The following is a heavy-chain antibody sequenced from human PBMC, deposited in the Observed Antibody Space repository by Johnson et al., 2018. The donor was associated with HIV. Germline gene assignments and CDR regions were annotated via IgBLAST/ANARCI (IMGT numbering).Heavy chain of an antibody. V-gene: IGHV3-30*02. CDR2: IRYDGSEK. J-gene: IGHJ3*02. Sequence: QVKLVESWGGVVRPGGSLRLSCAASQFTFSDYGMHWVRQAPGKGLEWVTFIRYDGSEKSYADSVKGRFTISRDNAKNSLYLQMNSLRAEDTALYYCARGFSKDDAFDIWGQGTMVTVSS. CDR3: ARGFSKDDAFDI. CDR1: QFTFSDYG.